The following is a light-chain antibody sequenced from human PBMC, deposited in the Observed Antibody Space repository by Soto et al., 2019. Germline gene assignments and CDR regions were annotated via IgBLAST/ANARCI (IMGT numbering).Light chain of an antibody. J-gene: IGKJ1*01. Sequence: VMTQSPLSLPVTLGQPSTLSGRASQSVSSSYLAWYQQKPGEAPRLLIYGGSTRATGIPDRFSGSGFGTDFTLTINRLEPEDFAVYYCHQYGRSPTFGQGTKVDI. CDR3: HQYGRSPT. CDR1: QSVSSSY. V-gene: IGKV3-20*01. CDR2: GGS.